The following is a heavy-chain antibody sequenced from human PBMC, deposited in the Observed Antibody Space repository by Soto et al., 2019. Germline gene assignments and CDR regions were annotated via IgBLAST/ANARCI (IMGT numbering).Heavy chain of an antibody. CDR3: ARDEGYCSSTSCYWGIDY. CDR1: GFTFSSYS. Sequence: XGSLRLSCAASGFTFSSYSMNWVRQAPGKGLEWVSSISSSSSYIYYADSVKGRFTISRDNAKNSLYLQMNSLRAEDTAVNYCARDEGYCSSTSCYWGIDYWGQGTLVTVS. CDR2: ISSSSSYI. D-gene: IGHD2-2*01. J-gene: IGHJ4*02. V-gene: IGHV3-21*01.